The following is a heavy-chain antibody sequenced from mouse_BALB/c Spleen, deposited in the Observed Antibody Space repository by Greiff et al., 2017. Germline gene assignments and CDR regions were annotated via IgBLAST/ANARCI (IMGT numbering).Heavy chain of an antibody. CDR3: TRHCYYAMDY. CDR1: GYTFTSYW. J-gene: IGHJ4*01. CDR2: IYPSDSYT. V-gene: IGHV1-69*02. Sequence: QVQLQQPGAELVRPGASVKLSCKASGYTFTSYWINWVKQRPGQGLEWIGNIYPSDSYTNYNQKFKDKATLTVDKSSSTAYMQLSSPTSEDSAVYYCTRHCYYAMDYWGQGTSVTVSA.